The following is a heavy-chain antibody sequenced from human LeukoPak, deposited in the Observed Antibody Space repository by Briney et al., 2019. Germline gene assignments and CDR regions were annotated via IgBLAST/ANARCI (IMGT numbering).Heavy chain of an antibody. V-gene: IGHV3-53*01. D-gene: IGHD5/OR15-5a*01. CDR3: ERVSMSQY. Sequence: GGSLRLSCAASGFSVSSNYMSWVRQAPGKGLEWVSVIYSGDRTYYADSVKGRFTISRDSSKNTLYLQMNNLRVEDTAVYYCERVSMSQYWGQGTLVTVSS. CDR2: IYSGDRT. CDR1: GFSVSSNY. J-gene: IGHJ4*02.